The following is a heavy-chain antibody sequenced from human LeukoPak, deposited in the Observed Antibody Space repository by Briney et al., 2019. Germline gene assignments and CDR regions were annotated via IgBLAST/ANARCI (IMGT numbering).Heavy chain of an antibody. CDR3: ARDSGYSSGWYDDHYYYGMDV. V-gene: IGHV3-74*01. D-gene: IGHD6-19*01. J-gene: IGHJ6*02. CDR2: INSDGSSS. Sequence: PGGSLRLSCAASGFTFSSYWMHWVRQAPGKGLVWVSRINSDGSSSTYADSVKGRFTISRDNAKNTLYLQMNSLRAEDTAVYYCARDSGYSSGWYDDHYYYGMDVWGQGTTVTVSS. CDR1: GFTFSSYW.